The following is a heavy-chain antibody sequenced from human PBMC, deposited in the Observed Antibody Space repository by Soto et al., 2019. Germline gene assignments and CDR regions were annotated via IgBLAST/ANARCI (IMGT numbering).Heavy chain of an antibody. V-gene: IGHV3-33*01. J-gene: IGHJ4*02. Sequence: QVQLVESGGGVVQPGRSLRLSCTASGFTFSSYGMHWVRQAPGKGLEWVAVIWYDGSNKYYADSVKGRFTISRDNXKNTRYLQMNSLRAEDTAVYYCARGSSYGYDYFDYWGQGTLVTVSS. CDR1: GFTFSSYG. CDR3: ARGSSYGYDYFDY. CDR2: IWYDGSNK. D-gene: IGHD5-18*01.